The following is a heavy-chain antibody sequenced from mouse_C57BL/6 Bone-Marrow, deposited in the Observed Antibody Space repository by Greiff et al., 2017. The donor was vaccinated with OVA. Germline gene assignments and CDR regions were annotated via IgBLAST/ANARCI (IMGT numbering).Heavy chain of an antibody. Sequence: EVKLVESGGGLVKPGGSLKLSCAASGFTFSDYGMHWVRQAPEKGLEWVAYISSGSSTIYYADTVKGRFTISRDNAKNTLFLQMTSLRSEDTSMYYCARAYYSNYGIAYWGQGTLVTVSA. CDR3: ARAYYSNYGIAY. CDR2: ISSGSSTI. V-gene: IGHV5-17*01. D-gene: IGHD2-5*01. J-gene: IGHJ3*01. CDR1: GFTFSDYG.